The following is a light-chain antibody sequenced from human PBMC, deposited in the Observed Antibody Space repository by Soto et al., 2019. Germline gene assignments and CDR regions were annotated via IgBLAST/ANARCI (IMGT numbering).Light chain of an antibody. J-gene: IGKJ5*01. CDR3: QHYLTSPSPIT. CDR2: GAS. Sequence: EIVLTQSPGTLSLSPGERATLSCRASQSVSSSYLAWYQQKPGQAPRLLIYGASSRATGIPDRFSGSGSGTDFTLTISRLGPEDVAVYYCQHYLTSPSPITFGQGTRLEIK. CDR1: QSVSSSY. V-gene: IGKV3-20*01.